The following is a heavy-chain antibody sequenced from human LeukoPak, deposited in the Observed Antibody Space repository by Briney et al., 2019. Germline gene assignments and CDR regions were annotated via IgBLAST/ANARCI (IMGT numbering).Heavy chain of an antibody. Sequence: GGSLRLSCAASGFTFSSYWMHWVRQAPGKGLAWVSRINSDGSSTSYADSVRGRFTISRDNAKNTLYLQMNSLGAEDTAVYYCARTQAEPYYFDYWGQGTLVTVSS. V-gene: IGHV3-74*01. D-gene: IGHD1-14*01. CDR1: GFTFSSYW. CDR2: INSDGSST. J-gene: IGHJ4*02. CDR3: ARTQAEPYYFDY.